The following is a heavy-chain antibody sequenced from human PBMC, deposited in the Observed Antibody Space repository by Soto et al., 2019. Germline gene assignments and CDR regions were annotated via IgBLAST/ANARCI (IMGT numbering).Heavy chain of an antibody. J-gene: IGHJ4*02. CDR2: IFYRGSF. Sequence: ASETLSPTCTVSGDFTSRGGSFWDRLRQRPGKGLDWMGYIFYRGSFYYTPSLRGRVMMSADTSKNQFYLRLSSVTAADTAVYYCARAPETPTIFGVVRPYFFNHWGQGTLVTVSS. D-gene: IGHD3-3*01. V-gene: IGHV4-31*03. CDR1: GDFTSRGGSF. CDR3: ARAPETPTIFGVVRPYFFNH.